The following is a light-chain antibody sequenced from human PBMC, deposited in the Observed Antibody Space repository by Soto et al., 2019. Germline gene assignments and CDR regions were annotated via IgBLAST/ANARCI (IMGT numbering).Light chain of an antibody. CDR2: GNT. CDR1: GSNIGAGFD. CDR3: QSYDTVLSGHVV. V-gene: IGLV1-40*01. J-gene: IGLJ2*01. Sequence: QSVLTQPPSLSGAPGQNIIISCTGVGSNIGAGFDVHWYQQLPGTAPKLLIYGNTNRPSGVPDRFSGSKSGTSASLVITGLQAEDEADYYCQSYDTVLSGHVVFGGGTKVTVL.